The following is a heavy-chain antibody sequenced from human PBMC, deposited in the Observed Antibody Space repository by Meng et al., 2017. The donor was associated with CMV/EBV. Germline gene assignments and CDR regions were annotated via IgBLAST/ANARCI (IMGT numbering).Heavy chain of an antibody. CDR3: ARLRIAVAGDFDY. D-gene: IGHD6-19*01. CDR2: IYYSGST. J-gene: IGHJ4*02. CDR1: GGSISSSSYY. V-gene: IGHV4-39*01. Sequence: GSLRLSCTVSGGSISSSSYYGGWSRQPPGKGLEWIGSIYYSGSTYYNPSLKSRVTISVDTSKNQFSLKLSSVTAADTAVYYCARLRIAVAGDFDYWGQGTLVTVSS.